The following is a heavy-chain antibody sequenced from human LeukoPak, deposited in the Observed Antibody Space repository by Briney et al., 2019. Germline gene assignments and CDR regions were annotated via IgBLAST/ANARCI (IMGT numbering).Heavy chain of an antibody. D-gene: IGHD3-22*01. CDR3: ARGVYDSSGYHDY. CDR2: IYYSGST. V-gene: IGHV4-31*03. CDR1: GGSISSGGYY. J-gene: IGHJ4*02. Sequence: PSQTLSLTCTVSGGSISSGGYYWSWIRQHPGKGLEWIGYIYYSGSTYYNPSLKSRVTISVDTSKNQFSLKLSSVTAADTAVYYCARGVYDSSGYHDYWGQGTLVTVSS.